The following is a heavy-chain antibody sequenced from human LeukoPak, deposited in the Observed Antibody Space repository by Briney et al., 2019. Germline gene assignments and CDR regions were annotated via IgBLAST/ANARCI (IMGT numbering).Heavy chain of an antibody. CDR3: ASLAVAVGYFDY. D-gene: IGHD6-19*01. Sequence: PSQTLSLTCTASGGSISSYYWSWIRQPPGKGLEWIGYIYYSGSTNYNPSLKSRVTISVDTSKNQFSLKLSSVTAADTAVYYCASLAVAVGYFDYWGQGTLVTVSS. CDR1: GGSISSYY. CDR2: IYYSGST. J-gene: IGHJ4*02. V-gene: IGHV4-59*08.